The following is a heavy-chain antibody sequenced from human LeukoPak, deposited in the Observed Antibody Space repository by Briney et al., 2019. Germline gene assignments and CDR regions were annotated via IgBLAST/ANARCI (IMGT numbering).Heavy chain of an antibody. CDR1: GFTFSSYA. CDR2: ISSNGGST. CDR3: VKGSSGWFIYFDY. V-gene: IGHV3-64D*06. Sequence: GGSLRLSCSASGFTFSSYAMHWVRQAPGKGLEYVSAISSNGGSTYYADSVKGRFAISRDNSKNTLYLQMSSLRAEDTAVYYSVKGSSGWFIYFDYWGQGTLVTVSS. D-gene: IGHD6-19*01. J-gene: IGHJ4*02.